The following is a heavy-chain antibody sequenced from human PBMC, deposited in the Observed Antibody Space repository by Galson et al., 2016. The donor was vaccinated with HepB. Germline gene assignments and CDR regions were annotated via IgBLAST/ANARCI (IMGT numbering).Heavy chain of an antibody. CDR1: GSSFTNNW. Sequence: QSGAEVTKPGESLKISCKGSGSSFTNNWIGWVLQMPGKGLEWMGIIYPGDSDTRYSPSFQGQVAISADKSISTAYLRWISLKASDTAIYYCAGFIAPLVGRGGAPVRSGMDVWGQGTTVTVS. CDR2: IYPGDSDT. V-gene: IGHV5-51*01. D-gene: IGHD6-6*01. J-gene: IGHJ6*02. CDR3: AGFIAPLVGRGGAPVRSGMDV.